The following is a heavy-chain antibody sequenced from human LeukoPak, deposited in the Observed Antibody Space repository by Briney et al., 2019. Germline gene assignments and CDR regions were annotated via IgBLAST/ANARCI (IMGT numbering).Heavy chain of an antibody. CDR2: IYYSGST. CDR1: GGSISSSSYY. V-gene: IGHV4-39*07. D-gene: IGHD2-15*01. J-gene: IGHJ4*02. Sequence: SETLSLTCTVSGGSISSSSYYWGWIRQPPGKGLEWIGSIYYSGSTYYNPSLKSRVTISVDTSKNQFSLKLSSVTAADTAVYYCARAEGYCSGSTCFSYWGQGTLVTVSS. CDR3: ARAEGYCSGSTCFSY.